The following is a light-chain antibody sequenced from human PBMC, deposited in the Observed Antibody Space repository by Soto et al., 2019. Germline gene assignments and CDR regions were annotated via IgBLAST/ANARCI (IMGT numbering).Light chain of an antibody. Sequence: QSALTQPASVSGSPVQSITISCTGTSSDVGGYKFVSWYQQHPGKAPKLMIYEVSNRPSGVSNRFSGSKSGNTASLTISGLQAEDEADYYCSSYTTSSTRVFGGGTTLTVL. CDR2: EVS. J-gene: IGLJ3*02. V-gene: IGLV2-14*01. CDR3: SSYTTSSTRV. CDR1: SSDVGGYKF.